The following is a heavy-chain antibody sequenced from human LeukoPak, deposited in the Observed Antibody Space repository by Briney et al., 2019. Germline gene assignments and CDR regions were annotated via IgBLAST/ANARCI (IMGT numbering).Heavy chain of an antibody. D-gene: IGHD6-19*01. CDR1: GGSISSSSYY. CDR3: ARHQWHYYYYMGV. CDR2: IYYSGDT. V-gene: IGHV4-39*01. J-gene: IGHJ6*03. Sequence: PSETLSLTCTVSGGSISSSSYYWGWIRQPPGKGLEWIGSIYYSGDTYYYPPLKSRRVTISVDTSKNQFSLRLSSVTAADTAVYYCARHQWHYYYYMGVWGKGSTVTVSS.